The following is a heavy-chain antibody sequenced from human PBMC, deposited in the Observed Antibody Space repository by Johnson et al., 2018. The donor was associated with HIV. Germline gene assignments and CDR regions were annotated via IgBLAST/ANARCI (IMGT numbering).Heavy chain of an antibody. D-gene: IGHD2-8*02. V-gene: IGHV3-30*04. Sequence: QVQLVESGGGVVQPGRSLRLSCAASGFTFSNYPMHWVRQAPGKGLEWVAVISFDGSHKYYADSVKGRFTISRDNSKNTLYVEMDSLRAEDTAVYYCVKARGGYWGDDFDIWGQGTMVTVSS. CDR1: GFTFSNYP. CDR3: VKARGGYWGDDFDI. J-gene: IGHJ3*02. CDR2: ISFDGSHK.